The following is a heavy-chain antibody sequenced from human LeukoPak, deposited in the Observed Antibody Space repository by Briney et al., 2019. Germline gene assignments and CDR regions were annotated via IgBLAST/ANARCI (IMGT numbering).Heavy chain of an antibody. CDR3: ARVVLYISSWSGFDP. CDR1: GGSFSGYY. CDR2: INHSGST. J-gene: IGHJ5*02. Sequence: SETLSLTCAVYGGSFSGYYWSWIRQPPGKGLEWIGEINHSGSTNYNPSLKSRVTISVDTSKNQFSLKLSSVTAADTAVYYCARVVLYISSWSGFDPWGQGTLVTVSS. V-gene: IGHV4-34*01. D-gene: IGHD6-13*01.